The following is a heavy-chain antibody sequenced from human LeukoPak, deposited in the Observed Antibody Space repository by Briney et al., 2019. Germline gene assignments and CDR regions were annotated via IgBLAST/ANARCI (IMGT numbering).Heavy chain of an antibody. CDR2: IKDNGGST. D-gene: IGHD6-19*01. Sequence: GGSLRLSCATSGFTFSSYAMSWVRQAPGKGLEWVSAIKDNGGSTVYADSVKGRFTISRDNSKNTLFLQMNSLRADDTAVYYSATPGQWPVYFDHWGPGTLVTVSS. CDR3: ATPGQWPVYFDH. CDR1: GFTFSSYA. V-gene: IGHV3-23*01. J-gene: IGHJ4*02.